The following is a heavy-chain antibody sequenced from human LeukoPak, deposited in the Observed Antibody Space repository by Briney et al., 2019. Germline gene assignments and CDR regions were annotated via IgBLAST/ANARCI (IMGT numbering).Heavy chain of an antibody. D-gene: IGHD3-9*01. CDR1: GYTFTSYD. Sequence: GASVKASCKASGYTFTSYDINWVRQATGQGLEWMGWMNPNSGNTGYAQKFQGRVTITRNTSISTAYMELSSLRSEDTAVYYCARAPSGRYFDWLSYYYYMDVWGKGTTVTVSS. CDR3: ARAPSGRYFDWLSYYYYMDV. V-gene: IGHV1-8*03. CDR2: MNPNSGNT. J-gene: IGHJ6*03.